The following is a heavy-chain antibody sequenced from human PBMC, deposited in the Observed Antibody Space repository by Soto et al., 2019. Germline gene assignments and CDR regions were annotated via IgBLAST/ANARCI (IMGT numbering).Heavy chain of an antibody. D-gene: IGHD2-2*01. CDR2: IIPIFGTA. CDR1: GGTFSSYA. Sequence: SVKVSCKASGGTFSSYAISWVRQAPGQGLEWMGGIIPIFGTANYAQKFQGRVTITADKSTSTAYMELSSLRSEDTAVYYCARAGAGYCSSTSCSPIPSYYYSMDVWGQGTTVTVSS. J-gene: IGHJ6*02. V-gene: IGHV1-69*06. CDR3: ARAGAGYCSSTSCSPIPSYYYSMDV.